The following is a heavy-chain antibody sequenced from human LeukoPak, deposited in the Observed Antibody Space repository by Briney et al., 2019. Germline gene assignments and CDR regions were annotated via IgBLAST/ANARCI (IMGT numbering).Heavy chain of an antibody. Sequence: SETLSLTCTVSGGSISSYYWGWIRQPPGKGLEWIGGIYYSGSTYYNPSLKSRVTISVDTSKNQFSLKLSSVTAADTAVYYCARDTHRPGRAFDYWGQGTLVTVSS. D-gene: IGHD5-24*01. V-gene: IGHV4-59*05. CDR1: GGSISSYY. J-gene: IGHJ4*02. CDR2: IYYSGST. CDR3: ARDTHRPGRAFDY.